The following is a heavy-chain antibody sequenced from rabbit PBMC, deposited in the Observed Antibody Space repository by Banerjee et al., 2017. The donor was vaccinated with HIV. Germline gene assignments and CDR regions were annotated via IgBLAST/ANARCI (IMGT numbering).Heavy chain of an antibody. Sequence: QSLEESGGGLVKPGASLTLTCTASGFSLSNNYVMCWVRQAPGKGLEWIACIDAGSSGSADYASWAKGRFTISKTSSTTVTLQMTSLTAADTATYFCARDTTDGYYFGLWGPGTLVTVS. D-gene: IGHD3-1*01. V-gene: IGHV1S40*01. CDR3: ARDTTDGYYFGL. CDR1: GFSLSNNYV. J-gene: IGHJ4*01. CDR2: IDAGSSGSA.